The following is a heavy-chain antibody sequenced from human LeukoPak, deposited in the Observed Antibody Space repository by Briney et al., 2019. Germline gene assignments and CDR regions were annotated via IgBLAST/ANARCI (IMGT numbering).Heavy chain of an antibody. Sequence: SETLSLTCTVSGGSISSYYWSWIRQPPGKGLEWIGYIYYSGSTNYNPSLKSRVTISVDTSKNQFSLRLSSVTAAGTAVYYCASLPSGSYSNWFDPWGQGTLVTVSS. D-gene: IGHD3-10*01. CDR3: ASLPSGSYSNWFDP. J-gene: IGHJ5*02. CDR2: IYYSGST. CDR1: GGSISSYY. V-gene: IGHV4-59*01.